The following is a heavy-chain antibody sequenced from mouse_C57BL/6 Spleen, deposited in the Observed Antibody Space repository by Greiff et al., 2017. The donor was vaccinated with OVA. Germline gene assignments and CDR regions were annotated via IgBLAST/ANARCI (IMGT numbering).Heavy chain of an antibody. V-gene: IGHV1-81*01. Sequence: QVQLKESGAELARPGASVKLSCKASGYTFTSYGISWVKQRTGQGLEWIGEIYPRSGNTYYNEKFKGKATLTADKSSSTAYMELRSLTSEDSAVYFCASYYGSSPFAYWGQGTLVTVSA. J-gene: IGHJ3*01. D-gene: IGHD1-1*01. CDR2: IYPRSGNT. CDR1: GYTFTSYG. CDR3: ASYYGSSPFAY.